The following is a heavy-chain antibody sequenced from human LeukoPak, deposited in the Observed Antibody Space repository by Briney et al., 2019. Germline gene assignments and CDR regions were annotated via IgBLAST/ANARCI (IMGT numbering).Heavy chain of an antibody. V-gene: IGHV1-18*01. CDR2: ISAYNGNT. CDR1: GYSFSSYG. CDR3: ARGGSGGARYGMDV. J-gene: IGHJ6*02. D-gene: IGHD6-25*01. Sequence: ASVKVSCKTSGYSFSSYGISWVRQAPGQGLEWMGWISAYNGNTNYAQKLQGRVTMTTDTSTSTAYMELRSLRSDDTAVYYCARGGSGGARYGMDVWGQGTTVTVSS.